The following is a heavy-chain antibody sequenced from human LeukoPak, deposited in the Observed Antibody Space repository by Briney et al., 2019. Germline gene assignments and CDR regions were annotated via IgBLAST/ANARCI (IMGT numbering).Heavy chain of an antibody. CDR1: GFTVSSNY. CDR3: ARAIPTWVPYYFDY. D-gene: IGHD1-26*01. Sequence: GGSLRLSCAASGFTVSSNYMSWVRQAPGKGLEWVSVIYSGGSTYYADSVKGRFTISRDNSKNTLYLQMNSLRAEDTAVYYCARAIPTWVPYYFDYWGQGTLVTVSS. J-gene: IGHJ4*02. CDR2: IYSGGST. V-gene: IGHV3-66*01.